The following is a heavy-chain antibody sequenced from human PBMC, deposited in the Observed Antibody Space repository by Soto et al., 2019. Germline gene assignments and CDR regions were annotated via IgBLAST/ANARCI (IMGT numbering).Heavy chain of an antibody. Sequence: GASVKVSCKASGYTFTSYGISWVRQAPGQGLEWMGWISAYNGNTNYAQKLQGRVTMTTDTSTSTAYMELRSLRSDDTAVYYCARGAYYDYVWGSYRPNFGFDPWGQGTLVTVSS. D-gene: IGHD3-16*02. V-gene: IGHV1-18*01. J-gene: IGHJ5*02. CDR3: ARGAYYDYVWGSYRPNFGFDP. CDR2: ISAYNGNT. CDR1: GYTFTSYG.